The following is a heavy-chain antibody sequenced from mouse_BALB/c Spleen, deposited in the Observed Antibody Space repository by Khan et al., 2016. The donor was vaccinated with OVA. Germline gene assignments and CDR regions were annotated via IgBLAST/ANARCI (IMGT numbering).Heavy chain of an antibody. D-gene: IGHD1-1*01. J-gene: IGHJ2*01. V-gene: IGHV3-2*02. CDR1: GYSITSDYA. CDR2: ISYSGNT. Sequence: EVKLQESGPGLVKPSQSLSLICTVTGYSITSDYAWNWIRQFPGNKLEWMGFISYSGNTNYNPSLKSRISLTRDTSKNQFFLHLTSVTTEDTATYYCARVYGGDFDYWGQGTTLTVSS. CDR3: ARVYGGDFDY.